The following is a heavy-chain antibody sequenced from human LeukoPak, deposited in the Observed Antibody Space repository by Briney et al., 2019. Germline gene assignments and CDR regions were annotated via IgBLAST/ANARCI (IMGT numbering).Heavy chain of an antibody. V-gene: IGHV1-18*01. Sequence: SVNVSCKTSGYTFSNYGFTWVRQAPGQGLEWMGWISAYNGNTNYAQRFQGRVTMTTETSTSTAYMELRSLGSDDTAVYYCARGGLSSDWIDCWGQGTLVSVSS. CDR1: GYTFSNYG. CDR2: ISAYNGNT. D-gene: IGHD6-25*01. CDR3: ARGGLSSDWIDC. J-gene: IGHJ5*01.